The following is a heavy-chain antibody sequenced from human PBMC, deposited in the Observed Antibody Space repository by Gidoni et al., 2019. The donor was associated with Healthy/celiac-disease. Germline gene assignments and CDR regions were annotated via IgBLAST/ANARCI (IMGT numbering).Heavy chain of an antibody. CDR1: GASISSYY. CDR2: IYTSGST. CDR3: ARDGYELKSHPARLNYAFDI. V-gene: IGHV4-4*07. D-gene: IGHD1-7*01. Sequence: VQLQESRRGLVKPAETLSLTCTVSGASISSYYWVWIRQPPGKGLEWIGRIYTSGSTNYNPSLTYRVTMSVDTSKNQFALKLSSVTAADTAVYYCARDGYELKSHPARLNYAFDIWGQGTMVTVSS. J-gene: IGHJ3*02.